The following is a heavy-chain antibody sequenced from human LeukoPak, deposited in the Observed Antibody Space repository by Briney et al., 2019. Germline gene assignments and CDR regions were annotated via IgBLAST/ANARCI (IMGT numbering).Heavy chain of an antibody. CDR1: GYTFTGYY. J-gene: IGHJ5*02. D-gene: IGHD3-3*01. CDR2: INPNSGGT. CDR3: ARKGLRSNWFDP. V-gene: IGHV1-2*02. Sequence: ASVKVSCKASGYTFTGYYMHWVRQAPGQGLEWMGWINPNSGGTSYAQKFQGRVTMTRDTSISTAYMELSRLRSDDTAVYYCARKGLRSNWFDPWGQGTLVTVSS.